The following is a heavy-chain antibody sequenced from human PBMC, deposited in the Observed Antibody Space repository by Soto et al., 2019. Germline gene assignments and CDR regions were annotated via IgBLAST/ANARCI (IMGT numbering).Heavy chain of an antibody. J-gene: IGHJ4*02. D-gene: IGHD6-13*01. CDR2: ISYDGSNK. Sequence: PGGSLRLSCAASGFTFSSYAMHWVRQAPGKGLEWVAVISYDGSNKYYADSVKGRFTISRDNSKNTLYLQMNSLRAEDTAVYYCARDLGVAAAGTQGIDYWGQGTLVTVSS. V-gene: IGHV3-30-3*01. CDR3: ARDLGVAAAGTQGIDY. CDR1: GFTFSSYA.